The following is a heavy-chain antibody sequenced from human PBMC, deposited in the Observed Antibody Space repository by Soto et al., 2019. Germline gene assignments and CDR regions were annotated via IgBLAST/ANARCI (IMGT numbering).Heavy chain of an antibody. CDR2: ISSSGSTI. V-gene: IGHV3-11*01. D-gene: IGHD2-2*01. Sequence: RVPRGALELKVIDIDRPRIPQEQGKGLEWVSYISSSGSTIYYADSVKGRFTISRDNAKNSLYLQMNSLRAEDTAVYYCARARYCSSTSCYVGAFDIWGQGTMVTVSS. CDR1: ELKVIDID. J-gene: IGHJ3*02. CDR3: ARARYCSSTSCYVGAFDI.